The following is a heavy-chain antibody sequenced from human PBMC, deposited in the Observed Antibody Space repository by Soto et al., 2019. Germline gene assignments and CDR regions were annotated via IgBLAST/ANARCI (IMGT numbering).Heavy chain of an antibody. CDR1: GFTFSSYA. V-gene: IGHV3-23*01. D-gene: IGHD3-10*01. Sequence: EVQLLESGGGLVQPGGSLRLSCAASGFTFSSYAMSWVRQAPGKGLEWVSAISGSGGSTYYADSVKGRFTISRDNSKNTLYLQMNSLRAEDTAVYYCAKDTVGWFVEANYYYYMDVWGKGTTVTVSS. CDR3: AKDTVGWFVEANYYYYMDV. CDR2: ISGSGGST. J-gene: IGHJ6*03.